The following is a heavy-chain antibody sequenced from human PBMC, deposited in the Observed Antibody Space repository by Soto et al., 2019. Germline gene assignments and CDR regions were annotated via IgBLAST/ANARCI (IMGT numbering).Heavy chain of an antibody. Sequence: SETLSLTCTVSGGSISSGDYYWSWIRQPPGKGLEWIGYIYYSGSTYYNPSLKSRVTISVDTSKNQFSLKLSSVTAADTAVYYCASRPHYYDSSGYYFHYWGQGTLVTVSS. CDR1: GGSISSGDYY. CDR3: ASRPHYYDSSGYYFHY. V-gene: IGHV4-30-4*01. J-gene: IGHJ4*02. CDR2: IYYSGST. D-gene: IGHD3-22*01.